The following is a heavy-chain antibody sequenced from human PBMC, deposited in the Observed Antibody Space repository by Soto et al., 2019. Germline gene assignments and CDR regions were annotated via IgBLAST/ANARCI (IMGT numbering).Heavy chain of an antibody. D-gene: IGHD1-26*01. CDR3: ARVSGSYYYGMDV. CDR2: LYYSGST. V-gene: IGHV4-59*08. J-gene: IGHJ6*02. Sequence: SETLSLTCTVSGGSISSYYWSWIRQPPGKGLEWIGYLYYSGSTNYNPSLKSRVTISVDTSKNQFSLKLSSVTAADTAVYYCARVSGSYYYGMDVWGQGTTVTVSS. CDR1: GGSISSYY.